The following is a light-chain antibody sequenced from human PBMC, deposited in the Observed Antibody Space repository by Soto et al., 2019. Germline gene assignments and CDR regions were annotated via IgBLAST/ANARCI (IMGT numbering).Light chain of an antibody. CDR1: QSIGSS. J-gene: IGKJ5*01. Sequence: IVMTQSPVTLSVSPGERVSLSCRASQSIGSSLAWYQQKRGQAPRLLIYGASTRATGIPGRFSGRGSGTEFTLTISGLQSEDFAVYYCEHDTYWPPINFGQGTRLEIK. CDR3: EHDTYWPPIN. CDR2: GAS. V-gene: IGKV3-15*01.